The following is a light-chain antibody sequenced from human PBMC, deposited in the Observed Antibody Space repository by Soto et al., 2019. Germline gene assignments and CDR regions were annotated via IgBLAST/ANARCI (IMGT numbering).Light chain of an antibody. CDR3: QQYYGTPPWT. CDR2: WAS. Sequence: DIVMTQSPDSLAVSLGERATINCKSSQSVLYSSNNKNYLAWYQQKPGQPPKLLIYWASTRESGVPDRFSGSGSGTDFTPTISSLQAEDVAVYYCQQYYGTPPWTFGQGTKVEIK. J-gene: IGKJ1*01. CDR1: QSVLYSSNNKNY. V-gene: IGKV4-1*01.